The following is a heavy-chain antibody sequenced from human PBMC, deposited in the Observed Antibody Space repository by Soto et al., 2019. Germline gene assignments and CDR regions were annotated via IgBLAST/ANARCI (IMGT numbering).Heavy chain of an antibody. J-gene: IGHJ4*01. Sequence: ASVKVSCKTSGYTFSSYYMHWVRQAPGQALEWMGLINPSGTTTSYAQKFQGRVTLTRDTSTSTVYMELSSLRSEDTAVYYCARDWGGDYPLYYFDYWG. CDR3: ARDWGGDYPLYYFDY. CDR1: GYTFSSYY. D-gene: IGHD2-21*02. CDR2: INPSGTTT. V-gene: IGHV1-46*01.